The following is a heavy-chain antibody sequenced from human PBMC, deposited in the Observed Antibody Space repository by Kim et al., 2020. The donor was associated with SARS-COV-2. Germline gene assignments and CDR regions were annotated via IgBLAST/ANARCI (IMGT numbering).Heavy chain of an antibody. Sequence: YNPSLKSRVTISVDTSKNQFSLKLSSVTAADTAVYYCAGGAKNAPSSFDYWGQGTLVTVSS. J-gene: IGHJ4*02. CDR3: AGGAKNAPSSFDY. V-gene: IGHV4-34*01.